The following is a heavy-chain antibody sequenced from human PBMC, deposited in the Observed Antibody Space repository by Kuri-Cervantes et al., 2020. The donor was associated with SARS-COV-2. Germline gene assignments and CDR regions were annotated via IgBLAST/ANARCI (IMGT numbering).Heavy chain of an antibody. CDR3: ARGPEQWLATGGAKYYYYMDV. V-gene: IGHV1-18*01. CDR1: GYTFTSYG. D-gene: IGHD6-19*01. Sequence: ASVKVSCKASGYTFTSYGISWVRQAPGQGLEWMGWISAYNGNTNYAQKLQGRVTMTTDTSTSTAYMELRSLRSDDTAVYYCARGPEQWLATGGAKYYYYMDVWGKGTTVTVSS. J-gene: IGHJ6*03. CDR2: ISAYNGNT.